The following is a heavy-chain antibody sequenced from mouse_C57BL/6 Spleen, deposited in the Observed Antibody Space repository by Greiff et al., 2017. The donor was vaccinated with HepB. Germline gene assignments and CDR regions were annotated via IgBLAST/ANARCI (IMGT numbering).Heavy chain of an antibody. CDR3: ARGGVTTRYAMDY. Sequence: VKLVESGPGLVQPSQSLSITCTVSGFSLTSYGVHWVRQSPGKGLEWLGVIWSGGSTDYNAAFISRLSISKDNSKSQVFFKMNSLQADDTAIYYCARGGVTTRYAMDYWGQGTSVTVSS. CDR1: GFSLTSYG. V-gene: IGHV2-2*01. CDR2: IWSGGST. D-gene: IGHD2-5*01. J-gene: IGHJ4*01.